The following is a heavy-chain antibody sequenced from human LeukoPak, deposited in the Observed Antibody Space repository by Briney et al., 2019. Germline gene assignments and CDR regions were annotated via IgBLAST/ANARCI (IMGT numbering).Heavy chain of an antibody. CDR1: GFTFDDYA. D-gene: IGHD3-3*01. Sequence: GRSLRLSCAASGFTFDDYAMHWVRQAPGKGLEWVSGISWNSGSIGYADSVKGRFTISRDNAKNSLYLQMNSLRAEDTAVYYCARGGLRFLEWLLYFDYWGQGTLVTVSS. V-gene: IGHV3-9*01. CDR2: ISWNSGSI. CDR3: ARGGLRFLEWLLYFDY. J-gene: IGHJ4*02.